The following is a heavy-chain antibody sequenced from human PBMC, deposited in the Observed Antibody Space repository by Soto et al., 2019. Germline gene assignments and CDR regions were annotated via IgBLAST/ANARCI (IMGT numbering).Heavy chain of an antibody. V-gene: IGHV5-51*01. J-gene: IGHJ3*02. CDR2: IYPGDSDT. CDR3: ARQHDFWSGYYTWSAFDI. D-gene: IGHD3-3*01. Sequence: PGQSLKISCKGSGYSFTSYWIGWVRQMPGKGLEWMGIIYPGDSDTRYSPSFQGQVTISADKSISTAYLQWSSLKASDTAMYDCARQHDFWSGYYTWSAFDIWGQGTMVTVS. CDR1: GYSFTSYW.